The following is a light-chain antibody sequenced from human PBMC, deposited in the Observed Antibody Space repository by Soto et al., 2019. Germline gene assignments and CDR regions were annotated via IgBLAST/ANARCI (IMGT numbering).Light chain of an antibody. CDR1: SSDVGNYNL. CDR3: CSYASTGTYV. Sequence: QSALTQPASVSGSPGQSIAISCTGTSSDVGNYNLVSWYQQHSGKAPKLMIYEGTKRPSGVSDRFSGSRSGNTVSLTISGLQAEDEADYYCCSYASTGTYVFGTGTKVTVL. CDR2: EGT. V-gene: IGLV2-23*01. J-gene: IGLJ1*01.